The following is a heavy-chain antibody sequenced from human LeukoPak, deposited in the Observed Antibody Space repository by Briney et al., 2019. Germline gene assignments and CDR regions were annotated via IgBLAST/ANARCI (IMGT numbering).Heavy chain of an antibody. D-gene: IGHD6-13*01. CDR1: GFTFSSYS. V-gene: IGHV3-21*01. CDR3: ARERGPNGYSSSWYDAFDI. Sequence: GGSLRLSCAASGFTFSSYSMYWVRQAPGKGLEWVSSISSSSSYIYYADSVKGRFTISRDNAKNSLYLQMNSLRAEDTAVYYCARERGPNGYSSSWYDAFDIWGQGTMVTVSS. J-gene: IGHJ3*02. CDR2: ISSSSSYI.